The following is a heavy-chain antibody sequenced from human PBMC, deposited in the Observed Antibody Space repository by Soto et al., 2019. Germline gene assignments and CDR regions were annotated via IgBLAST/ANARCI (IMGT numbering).Heavy chain of an antibody. V-gene: IGHV3-23*01. CDR1: GFAFSNSA. Sequence: EVQLLESGGGLVQPGGSLRLSCAVSGFAFSNSAMTWVRQAPGKGLEWVSGISGRGDITYNTDSVKGRFAISRDTSKNVVYLQMRSLRAEDTAVYYCEKVPQWVLRYHDWFFDYCGQVTLVTVSS. J-gene: IGHJ4*02. CDR2: ISGRGDIT. D-gene: IGHD3-9*01. CDR3: EKVPQWVLRYHDWFFDY.